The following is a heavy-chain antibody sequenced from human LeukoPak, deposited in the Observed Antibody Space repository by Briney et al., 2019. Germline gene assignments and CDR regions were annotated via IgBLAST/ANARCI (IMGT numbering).Heavy chain of an antibody. D-gene: IGHD6-19*01. V-gene: IGHV3-43*01. CDR3: AKDMVRGPEQWLVFDY. CDR1: GFTFDDYT. J-gene: IGHJ4*02. Sequence: GGSLRLSCAASGFTFDDYTMHWVRQAPGKGLEWVSLISWDGGSTHYADSVKGRFTISRDNSKNSLYLQMNSLRTEDTALYYCAKDMVRGPEQWLVFDYWGQGTLVTVSS. CDR2: ISWDGGST.